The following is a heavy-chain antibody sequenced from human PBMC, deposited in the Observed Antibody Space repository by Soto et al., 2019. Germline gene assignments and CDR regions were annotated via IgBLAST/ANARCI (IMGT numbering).Heavy chain of an antibody. D-gene: IGHD3-3*01. V-gene: IGHV4-59*01. CDR3: AGRVAPSEY. CDR2: IYYSGST. J-gene: IGHJ4*02. Sequence: PSETLSLTCTVSGGSIDIYYWSWIRQPPGKGLEWIGYIYYSGSTKYNPSLESRATISADTSKNQVSLKLRSVTTADTAVYFCAGRVAPSEYWGQGIQVTVSS. CDR1: GGSIDIYY.